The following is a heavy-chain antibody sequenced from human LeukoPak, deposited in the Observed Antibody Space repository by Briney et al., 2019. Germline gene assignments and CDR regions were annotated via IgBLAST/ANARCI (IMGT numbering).Heavy chain of an antibody. CDR2: IYYSGGT. D-gene: IGHD3-22*01. CDR1: GGSFSGYY. V-gene: IGHV4-59*01. J-gene: IGHJ5*02. Sequence: SETLSLTCAVYGGSFSGYYWSWIRQPPGKGLEWIGYIYYSGGTNYNPSLKSRVTISVDTSKNQFSLKLSSVTAADTAVYYCARGVRYYYDSSGYPWFDPWGQGTLVTVSS. CDR3: ARGVRYYYDSSGYPWFDP.